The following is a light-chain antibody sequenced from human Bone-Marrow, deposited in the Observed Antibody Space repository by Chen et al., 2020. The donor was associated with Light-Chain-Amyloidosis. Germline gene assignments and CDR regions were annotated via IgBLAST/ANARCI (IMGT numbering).Light chain of an antibody. Sequence: QSALTQPASVSGSPGQSITIPCTGTSSDVGGYNYVSWYQQHPGKAPKLMIYDVSNRPSGVSNRFSGSKSGDTASLTISGLQAEDEADYHCCSYAGRRTWVFGGGTKLTVL. CDR1: SSDVGGYNY. CDR3: CSYAGRRTWV. V-gene: IGLV2-14*03. J-gene: IGLJ3*02. CDR2: DVS.